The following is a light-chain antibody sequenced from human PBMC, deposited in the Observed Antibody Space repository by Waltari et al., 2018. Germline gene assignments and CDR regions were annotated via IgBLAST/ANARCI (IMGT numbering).Light chain of an antibody. J-gene: IGKJ4*01. CDR2: DAS. CDR1: QSVRSY. CDR3: QQRSNWPPLT. Sequence: EIVLTQSPATLSLSPGERATLSCRASQSVRSYLAWYQQKPGQAPRLLIYDASNRATGIPARFSGSGSGTDFTLNISSLEPEDFAVYYCQQRSNWPPLTFGGGTKVEIK. V-gene: IGKV3-11*01.